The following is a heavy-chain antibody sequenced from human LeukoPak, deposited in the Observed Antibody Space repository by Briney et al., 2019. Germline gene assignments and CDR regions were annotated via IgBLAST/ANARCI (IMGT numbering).Heavy chain of an antibody. D-gene: IGHD3-3*01. CDR2: INPSGGST. J-gene: IGHJ5*02. CDR1: GYTFTSYY. CDR3: ARDDSPNYDFWSGYYRAASYNWFDP. V-gene: IGHV1-46*01. Sequence: GASVKVSCKASGYTFTSYYMHWVRQAPGQGLEWMGIINPSGGSTSYAQKFQGRVTMTTDTSTSTAYMELRSLRSDDTAVYYCARDDSPNYDFWSGYYRAASYNWFDPWGQGTLVTVSS.